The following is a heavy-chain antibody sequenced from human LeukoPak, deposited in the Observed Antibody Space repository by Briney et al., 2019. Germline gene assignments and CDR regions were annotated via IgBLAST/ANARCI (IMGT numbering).Heavy chain of an antibody. CDR1: GFSISSGFY. CDR2: IYHSGDT. Sequence: KSSETLSLTCSVSGFSISSGFYWGWIRQPPGKGLEWIGSIYHSGDTYYNPSLKSRVTLSVDTSKNQFFLKLSSVTAADTAVYYCARGRRDPGAPPQDWGQGTLVTVSS. V-gene: IGHV4-38-2*02. J-gene: IGHJ4*02. CDR3: ARGRRDPGAPPQD. D-gene: IGHD1-26*01.